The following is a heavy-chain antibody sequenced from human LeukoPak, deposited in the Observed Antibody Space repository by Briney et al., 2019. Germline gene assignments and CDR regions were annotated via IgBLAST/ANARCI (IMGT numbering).Heavy chain of an antibody. Sequence: GGSLRLSCAASGFTFSSYAMSWVRQSPGKGLEWVSAISGSGGTTYYADSVKGRFTISRDNSKRTLYLQMNSLRAEDTAVYYCAKDWGPEYYDSSGYYLYYYGMDVWGQGTTVTVSS. CDR3: AKDWGPEYYDSSGYYLYYYGMDV. J-gene: IGHJ6*02. CDR2: ISGSGGTT. D-gene: IGHD3-22*01. V-gene: IGHV3-23*01. CDR1: GFTFSSYA.